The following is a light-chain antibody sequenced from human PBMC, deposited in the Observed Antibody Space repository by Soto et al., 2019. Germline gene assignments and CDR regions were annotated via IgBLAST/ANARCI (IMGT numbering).Light chain of an antibody. CDR3: QQNGGARWT. CDR2: GAS. J-gene: IGKJ1*01. CDR1: QSVVTNS. V-gene: IGKV3-20*01. Sequence: EIVLTQSPGTLYLSPGERATLSCRASQSVVTNSLAWYQQKPGQAPRLIIYGASNRATGIPGRFSGRGSGIDFTPPIRRLRPEDCEVNYCQQNGGARWTFGRGTKVETK.